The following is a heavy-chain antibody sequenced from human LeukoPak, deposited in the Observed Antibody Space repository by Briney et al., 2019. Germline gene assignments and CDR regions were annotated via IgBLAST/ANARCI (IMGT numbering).Heavy chain of an antibody. CDR1: GFTFSSYS. J-gene: IGHJ4*02. D-gene: IGHD3-3*01. CDR2: ISGRGGST. V-gene: IGHV3-23*01. CDR3: AKDFWSDYYSGYFDY. Sequence: PGGSLRLSCAASGFTFSSYSMNWVRQAPGKGLEWVSSISGRGGSTYYADSVKGRFTISRDNSKNTLYLQMNSLRAEDTAVYYCAKDFWSDYYSGYFDYWGQGTLVTVSS.